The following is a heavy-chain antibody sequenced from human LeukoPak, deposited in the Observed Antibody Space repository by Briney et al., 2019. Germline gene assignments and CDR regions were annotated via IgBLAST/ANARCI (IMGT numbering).Heavy chain of an antibody. CDR1: GYTFTGYY. V-gene: IGHV1-2*02. D-gene: IGHD2-2*02. J-gene: IGHJ4*02. CDR3: AREDLYCSSTSCHTRYYFDY. CDR2: INPNNGGT. Sequence: GASVKVSCKASGYTFTGYYMYWVRRAPGQGLEWMGWINPNNGGTNYAQKFQGRVTMTRDTSISTAYMELSRLRSDDTAVYYCAREDLYCSSTSCHTRYYFDYWGQGTLVTVSS.